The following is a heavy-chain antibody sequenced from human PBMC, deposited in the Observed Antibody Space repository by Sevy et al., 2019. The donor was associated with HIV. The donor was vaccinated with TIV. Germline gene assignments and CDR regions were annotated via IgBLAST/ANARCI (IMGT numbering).Heavy chain of an antibody. CDR1: GGTFSSSA. J-gene: IGHJ4*02. CDR2: IFPIFGTA. D-gene: IGHD6-19*01. CDR3: ASGLAVSVDF. Sequence: ASVKVSCKASGGTFSSSAISWVRQAPGQGLEWMGEIFPIFGTAKYAQKFQGRVTISADESTSTAYMELSSLRSEDTAVYICASGLAVSVDFWGQGTLVTVSS. V-gene: IGHV1-69*13.